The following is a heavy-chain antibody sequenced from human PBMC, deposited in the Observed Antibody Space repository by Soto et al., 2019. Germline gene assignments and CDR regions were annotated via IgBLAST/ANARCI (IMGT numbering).Heavy chain of an antibody. J-gene: IGHJ4*02. D-gene: IGHD2-15*01. V-gene: IGHV1-69*06. Sequence: QVQLVQSGAEVKKPGSSVKVSCKSSGGTFGSYAISWVRQAPGQGLEWMGGVIPIFGTPHYAQKFHGRVTITADIATSTAYLELSSLKSADTAVYYCAKIRWTIRVQEEDAIWGQGTLVTVSS. CDR2: VIPIFGTP. CDR3: AKIRWTIRVQEEDAI. CDR1: GGTFGSYA.